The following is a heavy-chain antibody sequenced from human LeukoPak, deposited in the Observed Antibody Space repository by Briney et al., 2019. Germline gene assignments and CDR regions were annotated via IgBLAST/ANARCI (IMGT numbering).Heavy chain of an antibody. CDR1: GLTFSSYV. V-gene: IGHV3-23*01. J-gene: IGHJ4*02. D-gene: IGHD1-26*01. Sequence: GGSLRLSCTASGLTFSSYVMSWVRQAPGKGLEWVSTISGTGGSTFYADSVKGRFTISRDNSKSTMYLQMNSLRAEDTAVYYCARDRRGFSGSRHFDYWGQGTLVTVSS. CDR3: ARDRRGFSGSRHFDY. CDR2: ISGTGGST.